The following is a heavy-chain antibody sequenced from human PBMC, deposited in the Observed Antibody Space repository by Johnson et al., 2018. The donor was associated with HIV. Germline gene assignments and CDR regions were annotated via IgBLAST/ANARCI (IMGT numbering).Heavy chain of an antibody. CDR3: AREDGEQNAFDI. V-gene: IGHV3-64*01. CDR2: ISSNGGST. J-gene: IGHJ3*02. CDR1: GITFSDYY. D-gene: IGHD4-17*01. Sequence: VQLVESGGGLVKPGGSLRLSCAASGITFSDYYMSWIRQAPGKGLEYVSAISSNGGSTYYANSVKGRFTISRDNSKNTLYLQMGSLRAEDMAVYYCAREDGEQNAFDIWGQGTMVTVSS.